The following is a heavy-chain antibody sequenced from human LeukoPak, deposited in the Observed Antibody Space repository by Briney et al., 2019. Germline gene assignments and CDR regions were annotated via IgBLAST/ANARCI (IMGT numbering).Heavy chain of an antibody. CDR1: GFTFDDYA. Sequence: GGSLRLSCAASGFTFDDYAMHWVRQAPGKGLEWVSGISWSSGSIGYADSVKGRFTISRDNAKNSLYLQMNSLRAEDTALYYCAKAGLRQWLVQGVYHFDYWGQGTLVTVSS. CDR3: AKAGLRQWLVQGVYHFDY. J-gene: IGHJ4*02. CDR2: ISWSSGSI. D-gene: IGHD6-19*01. V-gene: IGHV3-9*01.